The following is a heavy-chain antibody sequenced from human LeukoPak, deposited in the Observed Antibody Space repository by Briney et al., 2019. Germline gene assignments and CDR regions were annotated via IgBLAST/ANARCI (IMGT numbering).Heavy chain of an antibody. J-gene: IGHJ4*02. CDR3: ARSQDITTYFDY. CDR1: GGSISSYY. CDR2: IYTSGST. Sequence: SSETLSLTCTVSGGSISSYYWSWIRQPPGKGLEWIGYIYTSGSTNYNPSLKSRVTISVDTSKNQFSLKLSSVTAADTAVYYCARSQDITTYFDYWGRGTLVTVSS. V-gene: IGHV4-4*09. D-gene: IGHD2-15*01.